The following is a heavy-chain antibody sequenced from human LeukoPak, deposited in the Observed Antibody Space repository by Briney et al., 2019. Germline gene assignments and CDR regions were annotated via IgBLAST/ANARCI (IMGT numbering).Heavy chain of an antibody. CDR1: GGTFSSYA. D-gene: IGHD2-2*01. J-gene: IGHJ3*02. CDR3: ARAYQLPPDAFDI. CDR2: IIPIFATA. Sequence: GASVKVSCKASGGTFSSYAISWVRQAPGQGLEWMGRIIPIFATANYAQQFQGRVTITTDESTSTAYMELSSLRSEDRAVYYCARAYQLPPDAFDIWGQGTMVTVSS. V-gene: IGHV1-69*05.